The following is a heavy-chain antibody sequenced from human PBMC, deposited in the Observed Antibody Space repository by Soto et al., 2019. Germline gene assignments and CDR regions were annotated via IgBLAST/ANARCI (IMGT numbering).Heavy chain of an antibody. CDR2: IFSNDEK. Sequence: QVTLKESGPVLVNPTETLTLTCTVSGFSLSNARMGVSWIRQPPGKALEWLAHIFSNDEKSYSTSLKSRLTISKDTSKSQVVLTMTNMDPVDTATYYCARIPSGIAARWEPFDYWGQGTLVTVSS. J-gene: IGHJ4*02. V-gene: IGHV2-26*01. D-gene: IGHD6-6*01. CDR1: GFSLSNARMG. CDR3: ARIPSGIAARWEPFDY.